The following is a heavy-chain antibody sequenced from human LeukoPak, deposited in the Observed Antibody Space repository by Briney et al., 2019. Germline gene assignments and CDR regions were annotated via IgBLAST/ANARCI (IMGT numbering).Heavy chain of an antibody. CDR3: AKAPYYYDSSGGIYYFDY. Sequence: GGSLRLSCAASGFTFSSYAMSWVRQAPGKGLEWVSAISGSGGSTYYADSVKGQFTISRDNSKNTLYLQMNSLRAEDTAVYYCAKAPYYYDSSGGIYYFDYWGQGTLVTVSS. CDR2: ISGSGGST. J-gene: IGHJ4*02. CDR1: GFTFSSYA. D-gene: IGHD3-22*01. V-gene: IGHV3-23*01.